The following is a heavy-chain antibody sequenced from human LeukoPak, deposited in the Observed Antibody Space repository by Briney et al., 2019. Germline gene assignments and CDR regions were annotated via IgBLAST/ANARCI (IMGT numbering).Heavy chain of an antibody. J-gene: IGHJ5*02. V-gene: IGHV4-34*01. Sequence: PSETLSLTCAVYGGSFSGYYWSWIRQPPGKGLEWIGEINHSGSTNYNPSLKSRVTISVDTSKNQFSLKLSSVTAADTAVYYCARRKITMIVVVIPRSAWFDPWGQGTLVTVSS. CDR1: GGSFSGYY. CDR2: INHSGST. D-gene: IGHD3-22*01. CDR3: ARRKITMIVVVIPRSAWFDP.